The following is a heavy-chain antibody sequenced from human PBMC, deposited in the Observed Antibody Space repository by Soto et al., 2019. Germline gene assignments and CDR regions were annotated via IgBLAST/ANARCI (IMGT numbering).Heavy chain of an antibody. J-gene: IGHJ3*02. Sequence: ASEKVSCKASGYTFTSYGISWVRQAPGQGLEWMGWISAYNGNTNYAQKLQGRVTMTTDTSTSTAYMELRSLRSDDTAVYYCAREARLAYCSGGSCSSSDPFDIWGQGRMVTVAS. V-gene: IGHV1-18*01. CDR1: GYTFTSYG. D-gene: IGHD2-15*01. CDR2: ISAYNGNT. CDR3: AREARLAYCSGGSCSSSDPFDI.